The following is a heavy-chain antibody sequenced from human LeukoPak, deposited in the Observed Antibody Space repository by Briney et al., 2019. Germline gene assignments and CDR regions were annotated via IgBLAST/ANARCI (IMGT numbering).Heavy chain of an antibody. D-gene: IGHD6-19*01. Sequence: GESLKISCKGTGYGFTNYRISWMRQRPGKGLEWMGRIDPSDSYTNYSPSFQGHVTISADKSISTAYLQWSSLKASDTAMYYCARHPWSSGFGYWGQGALVTVSS. V-gene: IGHV5-10-1*01. CDR2: IDPSDSYT. CDR3: ARHPWSSGFGY. J-gene: IGHJ4*02. CDR1: GYGFTNYR.